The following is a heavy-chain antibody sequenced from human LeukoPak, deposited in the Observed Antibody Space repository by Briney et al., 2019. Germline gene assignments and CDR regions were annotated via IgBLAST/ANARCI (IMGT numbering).Heavy chain of an antibody. D-gene: IGHD1-26*01. CDR3: ARGRRGVGATRPAY. V-gene: IGHV1-8*01. CDR1: GYTFTRYD. J-gene: IGHJ4*02. CDR2: MNPKSGNT. Sequence: ASVKVSCKASGYTFTRYDINWVRQAPGQGGEWMGWMNPKSGNTVYAQKLEGRVTMTRKTSIRTAYMELSSLRSADTAVSYCARGRRGVGATRPAYWGQGTLVTVSS.